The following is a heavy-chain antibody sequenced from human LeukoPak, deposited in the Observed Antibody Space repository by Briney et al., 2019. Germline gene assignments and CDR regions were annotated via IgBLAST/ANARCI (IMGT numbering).Heavy chain of an antibody. J-gene: IGHJ4*02. Sequence: PSETLSLTCAVSGGSISSGGYSWSWIRQPPGKGLEWIGYIYRSGSTYYNPSLKSRVTISVDRSKNQFSLKLSSVTAADTAVYYCARGGYYGDYYFDYWGQGTLVTVSS. CDR3: ARGGYYGDYYFDY. D-gene: IGHD4-17*01. CDR2: IYRSGST. CDR1: GGSISSGGYS. V-gene: IGHV4-30-2*01.